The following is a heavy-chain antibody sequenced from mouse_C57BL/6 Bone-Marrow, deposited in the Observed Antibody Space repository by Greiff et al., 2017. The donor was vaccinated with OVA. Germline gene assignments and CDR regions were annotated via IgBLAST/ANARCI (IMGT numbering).Heavy chain of an antibody. V-gene: IGHV5-4*01. Sequence: EVKVVESGGGLVKPGGSLKLSCAASGFTFSSYAMSWVRQTPEKRLEWVATISDGGSYTSYPDNVKGRFTISRDNAKNNLYLQMSHLKSEDTAMYYCARDVDSSGSAWFAYWGQGTLVTVSA. J-gene: IGHJ3*01. CDR2: ISDGGSYT. CDR1: GFTFSSYA. CDR3: ARDVDSSGSAWFAY. D-gene: IGHD3-2*02.